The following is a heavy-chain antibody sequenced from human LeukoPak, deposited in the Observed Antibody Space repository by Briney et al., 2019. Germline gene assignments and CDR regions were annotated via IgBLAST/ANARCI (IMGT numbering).Heavy chain of an antibody. CDR2: ISWNSGSI. Sequence: GGSPRLSCAASGFTFDDYAMHWVRQAPGKGLEWVSGISWNSGSIGYADSVKGRFTISRDNAKNSLYLQMNSLRAEDTALYHCARDEGWFDPWGQGTLVTVSS. CDR3: ARDEGWFDP. V-gene: IGHV3-9*01. CDR1: GFTFDDYA. J-gene: IGHJ5*02.